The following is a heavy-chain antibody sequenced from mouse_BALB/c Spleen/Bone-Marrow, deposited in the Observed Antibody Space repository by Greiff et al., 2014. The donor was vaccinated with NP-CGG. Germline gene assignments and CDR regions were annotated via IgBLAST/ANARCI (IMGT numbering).Heavy chain of an antibody. J-gene: IGHJ3*01. CDR1: GFNIIYAY. CDR3: ARSPGEVNY. D-gene: IGHD1-3*01. CDR2: IYPANGNT. V-gene: IGHV14-3*02. Sequence: VQLKGSGAELVKPGASVKLSCTASGFNIIYAYIHWVKRRPEQGLEWIGRIYPANGNTNYDPKFQGKATITADTSSNTAYLHLNSLTSEDTAVYYCARSPGEVNYWGQGTLVTVSA.